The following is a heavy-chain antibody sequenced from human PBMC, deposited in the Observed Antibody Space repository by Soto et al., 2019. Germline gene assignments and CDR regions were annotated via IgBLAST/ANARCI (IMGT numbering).Heavy chain of an antibody. CDR3: ARDSPRVCSGGSCYSEDYYGMDV. CDR2: ISYDGSNK. J-gene: IGHJ6*02. Sequence: GGSLRLSCAASGFTFSSYAMHWVRQAPGKGLEWVAVISYDGSNKYYADSVKGRFTISRDNSKNTLYLQMNSLRAEDTAVYYCARDSPRVCSGGSCYSEDYYGMDVWGQGTTVTVSS. CDR1: GFTFSSYA. V-gene: IGHV3-30-3*01. D-gene: IGHD2-15*01.